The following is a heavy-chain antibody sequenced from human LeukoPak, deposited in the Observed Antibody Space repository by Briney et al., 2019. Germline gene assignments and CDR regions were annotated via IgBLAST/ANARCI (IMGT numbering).Heavy chain of an antibody. V-gene: IGHV4-39*01. CDR2: IYYSGST. Sequence: SSETLSLTCTVSGGSISSSSYYWGGIGQPPGKGLEWIGSIYYSGSTYYNPSLKSRVTISVDTSKNQFSLKLSSVTAADTAVYYCARCRGVVTAPPDYWGQGTLVTVSS. J-gene: IGHJ4*02. CDR1: GGSISSSSYY. CDR3: ARCRGVVTAPPDY. D-gene: IGHD2-21*02.